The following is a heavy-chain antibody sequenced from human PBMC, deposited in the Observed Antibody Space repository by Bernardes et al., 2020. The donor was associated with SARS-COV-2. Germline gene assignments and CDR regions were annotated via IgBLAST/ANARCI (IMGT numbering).Heavy chain of an antibody. V-gene: IGHV1-18*01. D-gene: IGHD1-7*01. CDR1: GYIFTAYY. CDR3: ARGDTFHWNYFFDY. J-gene: IGHJ4*02. Sequence: ATWKDYCKASGYIFTAYYIPWVRQAPGQGLEWMGWVSAYNGETNYAQKFQGRVTMTTDTSMTTGYMELRSLTSDDTAIYYCARGDTFHWNYFFDYWGQGTLVPVSS. CDR2: VSAYNGET.